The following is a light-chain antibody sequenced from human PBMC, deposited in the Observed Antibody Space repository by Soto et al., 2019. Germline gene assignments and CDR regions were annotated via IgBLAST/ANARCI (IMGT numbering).Light chain of an antibody. V-gene: IGKV4-1*01. J-gene: IGKJ3*01. CDR3: QEYQSLPIT. CDR1: QSVLHRSNGNNY. CDR2: WYS. Sequence: DIVMTQSPDSLSVSLGERATIKCRSSQSVLHRSNGNNYIAWYQQKPGQPPKLLIYWYSTRDSGVPDRFIGSGSGTAFTLTFSSLQADDVAVYYCQEYQSLPITFGPGTKVHIE.